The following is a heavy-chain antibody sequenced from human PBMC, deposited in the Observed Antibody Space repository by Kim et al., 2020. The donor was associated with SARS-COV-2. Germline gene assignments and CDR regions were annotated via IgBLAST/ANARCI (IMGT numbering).Heavy chain of an antibody. J-gene: IGHJ4*02. CDR2: IKQDGSEK. V-gene: IGHV3-7*01. Sequence: GGSLRLSCAASGFIFSSYWMSWVRQSPGKGLEWVANIKQDGSEKYYVDSVKGRFTISRDNAKNSLYLQMNSLRAADTAVYYCGRLYGDSSDSDNWGQGTLVTVSS. D-gene: IGHD3-22*01. CDR1: GFIFSSYW. CDR3: GRLYGDSSDSDN.